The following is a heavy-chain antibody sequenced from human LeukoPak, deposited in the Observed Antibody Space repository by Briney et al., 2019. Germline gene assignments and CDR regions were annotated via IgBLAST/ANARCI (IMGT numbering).Heavy chain of an antibody. CDR2: INPNSGGT. CDR1: GYTFTDYY. V-gene: IGHV1-2*02. D-gene: IGHD6-13*01. CDR3: ARDVFTGYSTHHRFDP. J-gene: IGHJ5*02. Sequence: GASVKVSCKAAGYTFTDYYMHWVRQAPGQGLEWMGWINPNSGGTNYAQKFQGRVTMTRDTSISTAYMELSRLRSDDTAVYYCARDVFTGYSTHHRFDPWGQGTLVTVSS.